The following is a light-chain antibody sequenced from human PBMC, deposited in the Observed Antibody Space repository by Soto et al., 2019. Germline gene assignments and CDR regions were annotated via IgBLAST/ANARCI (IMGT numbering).Light chain of an antibody. J-gene: IGKJ2*01. CDR3: KPYTGFLLGP. CDR1: QSVSSN. Sequence: ERATLSCRVSQSVSSNLAWYQHKPCQAPRLLIYGASTRATGIPARFSGSGSGTDFTLTISILEPEDFGMYYCKPYTGFLLGPFG. V-gene: IGKV3-15*01. CDR2: GAS.